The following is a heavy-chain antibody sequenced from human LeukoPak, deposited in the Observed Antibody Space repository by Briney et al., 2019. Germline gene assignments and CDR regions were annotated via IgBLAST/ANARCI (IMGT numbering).Heavy chain of an antibody. CDR3: ARGRYSAGDNGFDP. CDR2: IHYTGST. J-gene: IGHJ5*02. CDR1: GGSITSSY. V-gene: IGHV4-59*01. D-gene: IGHD3-9*01. Sequence: PSETLSLTCTVSGGSITSSYWSWIRQSPGKGLEWIGYIHYTGSTNYNPSLKSRVTMLIDTSKNQFSLKLSSVTAADTAVYYCARGRYSAGDNGFDPCGQGTLVTVSS.